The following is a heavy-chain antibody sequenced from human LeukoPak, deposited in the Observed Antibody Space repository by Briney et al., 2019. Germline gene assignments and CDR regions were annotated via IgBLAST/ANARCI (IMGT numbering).Heavy chain of an antibody. Sequence: AASVRVSCKASGYTFTSYYMHWVRQALGQGLEWMGIINPSGGSTSYAQKFQGRVTMTRDTSTSTVYMELSSLRSEDTAVYYCASALGPLDAFDIWGQGTMVTVSS. V-gene: IGHV1-46*01. CDR2: INPSGGST. CDR1: GYTFTSYY. CDR3: ASALGPLDAFDI. D-gene: IGHD7-27*01. J-gene: IGHJ3*02.